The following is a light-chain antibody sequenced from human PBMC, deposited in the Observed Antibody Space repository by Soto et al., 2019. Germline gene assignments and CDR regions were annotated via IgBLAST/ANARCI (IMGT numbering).Light chain of an antibody. Sequence: QSALTQPPSASGSPGQSVTISCTGTKNDIGFYDFVSWYQHHPGKAPRLIIYEVVQRPSGVPDRFSGFKSGNTASLTVSGLQAADEGDYFCKSYAGSNTYVFGSGTKLTVL. CDR3: KSYAGSNTYV. CDR1: KNDIGFYDF. J-gene: IGLJ1*01. V-gene: IGLV2-8*01. CDR2: EVV.